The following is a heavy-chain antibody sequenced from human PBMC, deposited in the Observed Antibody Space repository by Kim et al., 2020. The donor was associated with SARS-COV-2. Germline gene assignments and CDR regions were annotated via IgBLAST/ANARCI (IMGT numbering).Heavy chain of an antibody. CDR1: GFTFSNAW. Sequence: GGSLRLSCAASGFTFSNAWMSWVRQAPGKGLEWVGRINRKTDGGTTDYAAPVKGTFTISSDASKNTLYLQMNSLKTEDTAVYYCTTVFGDYCSGGSCYLYYYYLDVWGEGTTVTVSS. D-gene: IGHD2-15*01. CDR2: INRKTDGGTT. CDR3: TTVFGDYCSGGSCYLYYYYLDV. J-gene: IGHJ6*03. V-gene: IGHV3-15*01.